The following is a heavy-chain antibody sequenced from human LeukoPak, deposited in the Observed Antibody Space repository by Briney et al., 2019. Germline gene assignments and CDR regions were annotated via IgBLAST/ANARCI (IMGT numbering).Heavy chain of an antibody. CDR2: ISACNGNT. CDR1: GYTFTSYG. Sequence: ASVKVSCKASGYTFTSYGVSWVRQAPGQGLEWMGWISACNGNTNYAQKLQGRVTMTTDTSTSTAYMELRSLRSDDTAVYYCARDLYCSSTSCPLGWWFDPWGQGTLVTVSS. CDR3: ARDLYCSSTSCPLGWWFDP. D-gene: IGHD2-2*01. V-gene: IGHV1-18*01. J-gene: IGHJ5*02.